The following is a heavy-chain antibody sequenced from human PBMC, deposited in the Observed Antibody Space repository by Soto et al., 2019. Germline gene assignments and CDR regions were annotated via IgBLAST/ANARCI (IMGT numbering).Heavy chain of an antibody. CDR2: IFYSGST. D-gene: IGHD2-15*01. CDR1: GGSISSSSDY. J-gene: IGHJ5*02. CDR3: ARRQSSPWFDP. V-gene: IGHV4-39*01. Sequence: QLQLQDSGPGLVNPSETLSLTCTVSGGSISSSSDYWGWIRQPPGKGLEWIGNIFYSGSTYYNPSLKSRVTISVDTSKNQFSLKLSSVTAADTAVYYCARRQSSPWFDPWGQGTLVTVSS.